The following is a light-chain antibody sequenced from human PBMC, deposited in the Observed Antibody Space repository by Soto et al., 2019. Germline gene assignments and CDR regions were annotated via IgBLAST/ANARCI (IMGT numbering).Light chain of an antibody. CDR3: QHYNSYSEA. V-gene: IGKV1-5*03. CDR1: QTISSW. CDR2: KAS. Sequence: DIQMTQSPSTLSGAVGDRVTITCRPSQTISSWLAWYQQKPGKAHKLLIYKASTLKSGVPSRFSGSGSGTEFTLTISSLQPDDFATYYCQHYNSYSEAFGQGTKVDIK. J-gene: IGKJ1*01.